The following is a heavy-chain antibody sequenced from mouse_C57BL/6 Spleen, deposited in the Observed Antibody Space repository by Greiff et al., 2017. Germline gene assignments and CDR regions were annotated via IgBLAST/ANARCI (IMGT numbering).Heavy chain of an antibody. CDR3: ARSLDYYGSSYAMDY. J-gene: IGHJ4*01. CDR1: GYAFSSYW. Sequence: QVQLQQSGAELVKPGASVKISCKASGYAFSSYWMNWVKQRPGKGLEWIGQIYPGDGDTNYNGKFKGKATLTADKSSSTAYMQLSSLTSEDSAVYFCARSLDYYGSSYAMDYWGQGTSVTVSS. CDR2: IYPGDGDT. D-gene: IGHD1-1*01. V-gene: IGHV1-80*01.